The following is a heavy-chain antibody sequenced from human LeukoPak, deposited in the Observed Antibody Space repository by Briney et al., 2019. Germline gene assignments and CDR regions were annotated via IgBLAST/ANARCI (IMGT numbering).Heavy chain of an antibody. CDR1: GFTVSSNY. CDR2: IYSGGST. V-gene: IGHV3-66*01. CDR3: ASIDSSGYYGY. D-gene: IGHD3-22*01. J-gene: IGHJ4*02. Sequence: RGSLRLSCAASGFTVSSNYMSWVRQAPGKGLEWVSVIYSGGSTYYADSVKGRFTISRDNSKNTLLLQMNRLRAEDTAVYYCASIDSSGYYGYWGQGTLVTVSS.